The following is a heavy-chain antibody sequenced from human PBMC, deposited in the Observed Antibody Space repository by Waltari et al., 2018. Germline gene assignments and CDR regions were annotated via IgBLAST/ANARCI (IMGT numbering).Heavy chain of an antibody. CDR2: ISWNSGSI. Sequence: EVQLVESGGGLVQPGRSLRLPCAASGFTFDDYPVHWVPPAPGKGLEWLSGISWNSGSIGYADSVKGRFTISRDNAKNSLYLQMNSLRAEDTALYYCAKDSPCYYYMDVWGKGTTVTVSS. J-gene: IGHJ6*03. V-gene: IGHV3-9*01. CDR3: AKDSPCYYYMDV. CDR1: GFTFDDYP.